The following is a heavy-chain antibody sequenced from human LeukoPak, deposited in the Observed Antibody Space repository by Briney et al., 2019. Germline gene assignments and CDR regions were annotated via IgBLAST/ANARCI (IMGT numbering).Heavy chain of an antibody. CDR2: TYYRSKWYN. J-gene: IGHJ4*02. CDR3: AREELRLGDY. V-gene: IGHV6-1*01. D-gene: IGHD1-7*01. CDR1: GDSVSSNSAA. Sequence: SQTLSLTCAISGDSVSSNSAAWNWIRQSPSSGLEWLGRTYYRSKWYNEYALSVQSRITINPDTSKNQFSLQLNSVTPEDTAVYYCAREELRLGDYWGQGTLVTVSS.